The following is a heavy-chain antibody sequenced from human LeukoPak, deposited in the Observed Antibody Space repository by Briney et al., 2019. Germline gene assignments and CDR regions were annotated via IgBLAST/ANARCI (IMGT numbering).Heavy chain of an antibody. CDR2: IYPGDSDT. D-gene: IGHD1-26*01. V-gene: IGHV5-51*01. CDR3: ARRGATRDYYMDV. J-gene: IGHJ6*03. Sequence: GESLKISCKGSRYSFTTYWIGWVRQMPGKGLEWMGIIYPGDSDTRYSPSFQGQVTISADKSISTAYLQWSSLKASDTAMYYCARRGATRDYYMDVWGKGTTVTVSS. CDR1: RYSFTTYW.